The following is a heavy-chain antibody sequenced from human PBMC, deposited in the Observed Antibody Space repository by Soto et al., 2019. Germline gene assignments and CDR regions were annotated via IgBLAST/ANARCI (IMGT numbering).Heavy chain of an antibody. CDR2: IYPGDSDT. V-gene: IGHV5-51*01. CDR1: GYAFMTYW. D-gene: IGHD5-12*01. Sequence: PGESLKISCQVSGYAFMTYWVAWVRQMPGKGLEWMGIIYPGDSDTRYSPSFQGQVTISVDKSISTAYLQWSSLKASDTAMYFCARTRGYTSTYYYYYGMDVWGQGTTVTV. CDR3: ARTRGYTSTYYYYYGMDV. J-gene: IGHJ6*02.